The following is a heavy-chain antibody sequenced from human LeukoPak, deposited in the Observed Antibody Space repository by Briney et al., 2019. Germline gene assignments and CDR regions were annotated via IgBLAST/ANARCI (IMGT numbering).Heavy chain of an antibody. V-gene: IGHV3-15*01. CDR1: GFTFSEFTFSNAW. J-gene: IGHJ4*02. CDR3: TADNCGSTSCYAHY. CDR2: FKSKTDGGAT. Sequence: GGSLRLSCVASGFTFSEFTFSNAWMSRVRQAPGKGLEWVGRFKSKTDGGATDYAAPVKGRFTISRDVSKTTLFLQMNSLKTEDTAVYYCTADNCGSTSCYAHYWGQGTLVTVSS. D-gene: IGHD2-2*01.